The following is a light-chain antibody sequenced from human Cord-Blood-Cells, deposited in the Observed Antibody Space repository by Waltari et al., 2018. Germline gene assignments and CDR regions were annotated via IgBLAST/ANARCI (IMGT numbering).Light chain of an antibody. V-gene: IGKV2-28*01. CDR2: LGS. J-gene: IGKJ1*01. Sequence: DIVMTQSPLSLPVTPGEPASIPCRSSKSLLHSNRDNSLEWYQQKPGHSPQLLIYLGSNRAAGVPDRFSGSGSGTYFTMKISRVEAEDVGVYYCMQALQTPWTFGQGTKVEIK. CDR3: MQALQTPWT. CDR1: KSLLHSNRDNS.